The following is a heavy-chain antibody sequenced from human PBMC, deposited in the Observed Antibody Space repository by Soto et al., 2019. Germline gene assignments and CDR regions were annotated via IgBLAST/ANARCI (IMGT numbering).Heavy chain of an antibody. J-gene: IGHJ4*02. CDR3: ARGYSGYDEIDY. Sequence: QVQLVESGGGVVQPGRSLRLSCAASGFTFNNYAMHWVRQAPGKGLEWVAVISYDGSNKYYADSVKGRFTISRDNSKNTLYLQMNSLRVEDTAVYYCARGYSGYDEIDYWGQGTLVTVSS. D-gene: IGHD5-12*01. CDR2: ISYDGSNK. V-gene: IGHV3-30-3*01. CDR1: GFTFNNYA.